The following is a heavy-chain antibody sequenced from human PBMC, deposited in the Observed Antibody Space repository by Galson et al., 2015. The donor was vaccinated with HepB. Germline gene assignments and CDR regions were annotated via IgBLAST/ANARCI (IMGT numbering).Heavy chain of an antibody. CDR2: INSDGST. J-gene: IGHJ4*02. CDR3: SRGGLDY. CDR1: GFTFSSYW. Sequence: SLRLSCAASGFTFSSYWMYWVRQTPGRGLVWVSRINSDGSTSYADSVKGRFAISRDNAKNTLYLQMNSLRAEDTAVYYCSRGGLDYWGQGTLVTVSS. V-gene: IGHV3-74*01.